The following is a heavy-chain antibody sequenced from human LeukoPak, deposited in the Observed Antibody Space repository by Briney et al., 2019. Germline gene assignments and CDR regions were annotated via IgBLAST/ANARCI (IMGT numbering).Heavy chain of an antibody. V-gene: IGHV1-18*01. CDR1: GYTFTSYG. J-gene: IGHJ5*02. Sequence: WASVKVSCKASGYTFTSYGISWVRQAPGQGLEWMGWISAYNGNTNYAQKLQGRVTMTTDTSTSTAYMELRSLRSDDTAVYYCARGRGPGVLAAAGTALPFDPWGQGTLVTVSS. CDR3: ARGRGPGVLAAAGTALPFDP. D-gene: IGHD6-13*01. CDR2: ISAYNGNT.